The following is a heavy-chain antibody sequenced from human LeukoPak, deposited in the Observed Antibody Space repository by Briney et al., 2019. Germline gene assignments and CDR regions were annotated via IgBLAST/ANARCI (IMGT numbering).Heavy chain of an antibody. J-gene: IGHJ4*02. CDR1: GYTFTSYG. CDR3: ARMELPYYFDY. CDR2: ISAYNGNT. Sequence: ASVKVSCKASGYTFTSYGISWVRQAPGQGLEWMGWISAYNGNTDYAQKLQGRVTMTTDTSTSTAHMELRSLRSDDTAVYYCARMELPYYFDYWGQGTLVTVSS. V-gene: IGHV1-18*01. D-gene: IGHD1-26*01.